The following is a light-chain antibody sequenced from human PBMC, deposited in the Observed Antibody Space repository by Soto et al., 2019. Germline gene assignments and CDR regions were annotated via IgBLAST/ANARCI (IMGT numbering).Light chain of an antibody. J-gene: IGLJ2*01. Sequence: QSALTQPASVSGSPGQSITISCTGTSSDVGAYNYVSWYQQHPGKAPKLMIFEVSDRPSGVSNRFSGSKSGNTASLTISGLXXXXXADYYCSSYTSSNTLVFGGGTK. V-gene: IGLV2-14*01. CDR3: SSYTSSNTLV. CDR1: SSDVGAYNY. CDR2: EVS.